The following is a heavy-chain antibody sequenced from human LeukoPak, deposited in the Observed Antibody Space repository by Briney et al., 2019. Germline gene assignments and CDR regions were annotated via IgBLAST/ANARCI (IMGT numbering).Heavy chain of an antibody. CDR3: ARDWNYESPLPGY. J-gene: IGHJ4*02. V-gene: IGHV3-48*01. CDR1: GFSFSTHS. D-gene: IGHD1-7*01. CDR2: ISSSSTII. Sequence: LTGGSPRLSCAASGFSFSTHSMNWVRQAPGKGLEWVSYISSSSTIIYYADSVKGRFTISRDNAKNSLYLQMNSLRAEDTAVYYCARDWNYESPLPGYWGQGTLVTVSS.